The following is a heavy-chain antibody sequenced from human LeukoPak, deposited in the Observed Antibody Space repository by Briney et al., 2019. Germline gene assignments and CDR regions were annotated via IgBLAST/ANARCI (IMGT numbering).Heavy chain of an antibody. Sequence: SQTLSLTCTVSGGSISSGSYYWSWIRQPPGKGLEWIGYIYYSGSTNYNPSLKSRVTISVDTSKNQFSLKLSSVTAADTAVYYCARDIGSSWYYAFDIWGQGTMVTVSS. CDR3: ARDIGSSWYYAFDI. CDR1: GGSISSGSYY. J-gene: IGHJ3*02. CDR2: IYYSGST. D-gene: IGHD6-13*01. V-gene: IGHV4-61*01.